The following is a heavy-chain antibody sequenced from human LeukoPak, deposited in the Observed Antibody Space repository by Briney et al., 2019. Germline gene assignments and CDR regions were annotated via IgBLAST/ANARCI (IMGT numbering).Heavy chain of an antibody. CDR2: MNPNSGNT. D-gene: IGHD2-2*01. Sequence: ASVKVSCKASGYTFTSYDINWVRQATGQGLEWMGWMNPNSGNTGYAQKFQGRVTMTRNTSISTAYMELSSLRSEDTAVYYCARSTEAAELGYCSSTSCQAEGYWGQGTLVTVSS. V-gene: IGHV1-8*01. CDR1: GYTFTSYD. CDR3: ARSTEAAELGYCSSTSCQAEGY. J-gene: IGHJ4*02.